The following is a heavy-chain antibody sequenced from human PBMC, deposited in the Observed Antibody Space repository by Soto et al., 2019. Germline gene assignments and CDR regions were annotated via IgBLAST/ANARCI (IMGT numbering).Heavy chain of an antibody. CDR2: INAGNGNT. V-gene: IGHV1-3*01. CDR1: GYTFTSYA. Sequence: ASVKVSCKASGYTFTSYAMHWVCQAPGQRLECMGWINAGNGNTKYSQKFQGRVTITRDTSASTAYMELSSLRSEDTAVYYCARDLGLGYCSSTSCRGYYFDYWGQGTLVTVSS. J-gene: IGHJ4*02. D-gene: IGHD2-2*01. CDR3: ARDLGLGYCSSTSCRGYYFDY.